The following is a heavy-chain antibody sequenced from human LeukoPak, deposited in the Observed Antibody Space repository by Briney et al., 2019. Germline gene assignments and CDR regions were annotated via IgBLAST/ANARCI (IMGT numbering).Heavy chain of an antibody. CDR3: ARDRPDTTSPTTVGRFDP. CDR1: GDPISSGGYY. Sequence: SETLSLTCSVSGDPISSGGYYWHWIRQHPEKGLEWIGYIYSTGTTYYNPSLTSRLTMSLDTSKNQFSLKVTSVTAADTAVYFCARDRPDTTSPTTVGRFDPWGQGTLVTVSS. CDR2: IYSTGTT. D-gene: IGHD1-26*01. J-gene: IGHJ5*02. V-gene: IGHV4-31*03.